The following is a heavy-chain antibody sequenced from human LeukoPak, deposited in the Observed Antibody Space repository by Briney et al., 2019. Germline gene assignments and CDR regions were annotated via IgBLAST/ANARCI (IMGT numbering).Heavy chain of an antibody. Sequence: GGSLRLSCATSGFTFSSYAMTWVRQAPGKGLEWVSAISGSGGSTYYADSVKGRFTISRDNSKNTLYLQMNSLRAEDTAVYYCARDTPYSGYDNWGQGTLVTVSS. D-gene: IGHD5-12*01. CDR2: ISGSGGST. V-gene: IGHV3-23*01. J-gene: IGHJ4*02. CDR3: ARDTPYSGYDN. CDR1: GFTFSSYA.